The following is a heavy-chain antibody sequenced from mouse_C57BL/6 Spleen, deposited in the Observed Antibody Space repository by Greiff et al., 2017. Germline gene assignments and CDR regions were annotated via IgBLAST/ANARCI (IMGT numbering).Heavy chain of an antibody. CDR1: GYTFTSYW. V-gene: IGHV1-7*01. J-gene: IGHJ2*01. CDR3: ARGDYGGNFDY. D-gene: IGHD1-1*01. CDR2: MNPSSGYT. Sequence: QVHVKQSGAELAKPGASVKLSCKASGYTFTSYWMHWVKQRPGQGLEWIGYMNPSSGYTKYNQKFKDKATLTADKSSSTAYMQLSSLTYEDSAVYYCARGDYGGNFDYWGQGTTLTVSS.